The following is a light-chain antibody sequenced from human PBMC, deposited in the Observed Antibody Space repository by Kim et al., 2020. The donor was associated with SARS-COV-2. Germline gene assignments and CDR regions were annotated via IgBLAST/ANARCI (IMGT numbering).Light chain of an antibody. CDR2: EDD. CDR3: QSYNRDNVI. Sequence: NFMLTQSHSVSESPGKTVTISCTRSSGSIDDNYVQWHQQRPGGVPTTVIYEDDQRPSGVSDRFSGSIDNSSNSASLTISGLRTEDEADYYCQSYNRDNVIFGGRTQLTVL. CDR1: SGSIDDNY. V-gene: IGLV6-57*04. J-gene: IGLJ2*01.